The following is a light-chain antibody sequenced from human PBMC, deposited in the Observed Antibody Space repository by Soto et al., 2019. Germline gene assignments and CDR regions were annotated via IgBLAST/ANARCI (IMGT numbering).Light chain of an antibody. J-gene: IGLJ2*01. Sequence: QSVLTQPPSVSGAPGRSVTISCTGTSSNIGAGYDIHWYQQPPGTAPKLVIYNNHNRPSGVPDRFSGSKSGTSGSLAITGLQAEDEADYFCQSYDGTLTGVIFGGGTKLTVL. V-gene: IGLV1-40*01. CDR1: SSNIGAGYD. CDR3: QSYDGTLTGVI. CDR2: NNH.